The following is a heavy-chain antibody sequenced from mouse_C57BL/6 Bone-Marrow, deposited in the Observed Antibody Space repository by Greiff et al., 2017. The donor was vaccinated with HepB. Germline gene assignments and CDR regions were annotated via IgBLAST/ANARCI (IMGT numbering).Heavy chain of an antibody. D-gene: IGHD2-5*01. CDR2: INPGSGGT. Sequence: QVQLQQPGAELVRPGTSVKVSCKASGYAFTNYLIEWVKQRPGQGLEWIGVINPGSGGTNYNEKFKGKATLTSDKSSSTSYMQLSSLTSEDSAVYFCARRRAYSNYDYWGQGTTLTVSS. CDR1: GYAFTNYL. V-gene: IGHV1-54*01. CDR3: ARRRAYSNYDY. J-gene: IGHJ2*01.